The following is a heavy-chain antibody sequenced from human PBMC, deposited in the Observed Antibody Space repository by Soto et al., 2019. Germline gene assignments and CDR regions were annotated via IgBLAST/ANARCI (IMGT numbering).Heavy chain of an antibody. CDR1: GGSFSGYY. CDR3: GGYSGYNYYFDY. Sequence: QVQLQQWGAGLLKPSETLSLTCGVSGGSFSGYYCSWIRQPPGKGLEWVGEINDSGRTNYNPSLKSRVTISADTSKNQFSLNLTSVTAAATAVYYCGGYSGYNYYFDYWGQGTLVTVSS. CDR2: INDSGRT. J-gene: IGHJ4*02. V-gene: IGHV4-34*01. D-gene: IGHD1-1*01.